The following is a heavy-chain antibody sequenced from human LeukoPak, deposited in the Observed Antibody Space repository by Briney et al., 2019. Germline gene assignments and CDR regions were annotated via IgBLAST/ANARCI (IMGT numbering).Heavy chain of an antibody. Sequence: PSETLSLTRTVSGGSISSYYWSWIRQPPGKGLEWIGYIYYSGSTNYNPSLKSRVTISVDTSKNQFSLKLSSVTAADTAVYYCARRAAGYYGNDAFDIWGQGTMVTVSS. J-gene: IGHJ3*02. CDR1: GGSISSYY. V-gene: IGHV4-59*08. CDR2: IYYSGST. CDR3: ARRAAGYYGNDAFDI. D-gene: IGHD3-22*01.